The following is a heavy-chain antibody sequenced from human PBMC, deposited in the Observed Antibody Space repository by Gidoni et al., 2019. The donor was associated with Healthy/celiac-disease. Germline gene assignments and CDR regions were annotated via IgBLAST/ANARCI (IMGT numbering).Heavy chain of an antibody. Sequence: KPGASVKVSCKASGYTFTGYYMHWVRQAPGHGLEWMGWINPNSGGTNYAQKFQGRVTMTRDTSISTAYMELSRLRSDDTAVYYCARGSGPAIVGATSYYYYGMDVWGQGTTVTVSS. D-gene: IGHD1-26*01. CDR3: ARGSGPAIVGATSYYYYGMDV. V-gene: IGHV1-2*02. J-gene: IGHJ6*02. CDR2: INPNSGGT. CDR1: GYTFTGYY.